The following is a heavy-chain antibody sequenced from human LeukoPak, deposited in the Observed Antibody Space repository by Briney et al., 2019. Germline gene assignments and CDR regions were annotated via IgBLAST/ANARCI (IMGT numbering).Heavy chain of an antibody. J-gene: IGHJ3*02. CDR2: IYSGGST. Sequence: PGGSLRLSCAASGFTVSSNYMSWVRQAPGKGLEWVSVIYSGGSTYYADSVKGRFTISRDNSKNTLYLQMNSLRAEDTAVYYCARDLSYYDFWSGYVPGAFDIWGQGTMVTVSS. CDR3: ARDLSYYDFWSGYVPGAFDI. D-gene: IGHD3-3*01. CDR1: GFTVSSNY. V-gene: IGHV3-53*01.